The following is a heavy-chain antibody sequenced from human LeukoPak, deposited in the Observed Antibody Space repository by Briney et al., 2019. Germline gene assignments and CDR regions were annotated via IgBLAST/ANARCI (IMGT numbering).Heavy chain of an antibody. CDR2: ISYDGSNK. CDR1: GFTFSSYG. V-gene: IGHV3-30*18. Sequence: GRSLRLSCAASGFTFSSYGMHWVRQAPGKGLEWVAVISYDGSNKYYADSVKGRFTISRGNSKNTLYLQMNSLRAEDTAVYYCAKDVYYDSSGYPYYFDYWGQGTLVTVSS. J-gene: IGHJ4*02. D-gene: IGHD3-22*01. CDR3: AKDVYYDSSGYPYYFDY.